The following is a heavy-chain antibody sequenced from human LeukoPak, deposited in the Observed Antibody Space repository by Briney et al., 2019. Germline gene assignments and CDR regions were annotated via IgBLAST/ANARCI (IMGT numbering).Heavy chain of an antibody. CDR2: INAGNGNT. CDR1: GYTFTSYA. CDR3: AREPRNYGMDA. V-gene: IGHV1-3*01. J-gene: IGHJ6*04. Sequence: ASVKVSCKASGYTFTSYAMHWVRQAPGQRLEWMGWINAGNGNTKYSQKFQGGLTITRDTSASTAYMELSSLRSEDTAVYYCAREPRNYGMDAWGKGTTVTVSS.